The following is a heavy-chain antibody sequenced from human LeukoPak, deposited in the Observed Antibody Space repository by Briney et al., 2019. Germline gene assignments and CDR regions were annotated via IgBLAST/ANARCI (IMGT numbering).Heavy chain of an antibody. V-gene: IGHV3-7*05. CDR3: ARNTFREYSRSEGPLDY. Sequence: LTGGSLRLSCAASGFTFSSYWMSWVRQAPGKGLEWVANIKQDGSEKYYVDSVKGRFTISRDNAKNSLYLQMNSLRAEDTAVYYCARNTFREYSRSEGPLDYWGQGTLVTVSS. CDR2: IKQDGSEK. CDR1: GFTFSSYW. D-gene: IGHD6-6*01. J-gene: IGHJ4*02.